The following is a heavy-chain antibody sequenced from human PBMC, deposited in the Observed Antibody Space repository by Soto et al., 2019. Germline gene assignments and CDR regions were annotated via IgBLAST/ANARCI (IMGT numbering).Heavy chain of an antibody. CDR1: GGSVSSGRFY. J-gene: IGHJ4*02. Sequence: NPSETLSLTCTVSGGSVSSGRFYWSWIRQPPGKGLEWIGYIYYSGSSKYNPSLRSRVTISVDTSKNQFSLKLTSVTAADTAVYYGARSGSGSGWLGGQGTLVTVSS. CDR2: IYYSGSS. D-gene: IGHD6-19*01. V-gene: IGHV4-61*01. CDR3: ARSGSGSGWL.